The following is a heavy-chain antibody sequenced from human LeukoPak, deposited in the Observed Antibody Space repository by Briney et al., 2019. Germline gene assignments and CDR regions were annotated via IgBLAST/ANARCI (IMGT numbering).Heavy chain of an antibody. J-gene: IGHJ4*02. CDR2: LYYSGRT. V-gene: IGHV4-39*07. D-gene: IGHD3-9*01. CDR1: GGSITHSTYY. CDR3: ARGYYHILAGFYSSHFDY. Sequence: SETLPLTCTVSGGSITHSTYYWVWIRQSPGEELEWIGSLYYSGRTSYSPSLESRVTISVDTSKKQFSLNLSSVTAADTAVYFCARGYYHILAGFYSSHFDYWGQGTLVTVSS.